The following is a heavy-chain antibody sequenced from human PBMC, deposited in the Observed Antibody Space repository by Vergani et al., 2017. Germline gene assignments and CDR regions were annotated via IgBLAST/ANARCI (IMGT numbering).Heavy chain of an antibody. V-gene: IGHV1-69*14. CDR2: IIPIFGTA. Sequence: QVQLVQSGAEVKKPGSSVKVSCKASGGTFSSYAISWVRQAPGQGLEWMGRIIPIFGTANYAQKFQGRVTITADKSTSTAYMELSSLRSEDTAVYYCARAXMTMVRGVIITGGYYFDYWGQGTLVTVSS. CDR1: GGTFSSYA. CDR3: ARAXMTMVRGVIITGGYYFDY. J-gene: IGHJ4*02. D-gene: IGHD3-10*01.